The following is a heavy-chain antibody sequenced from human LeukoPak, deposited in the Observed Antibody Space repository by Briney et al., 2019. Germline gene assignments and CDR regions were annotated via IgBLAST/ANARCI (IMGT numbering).Heavy chain of an antibody. CDR3: ARAVILGAGDAFDI. J-gene: IGHJ3*02. Sequence: GGSLRLSCAASGFTFDDYGMSWLRQAPGKGLEWVSGINWNGGSTGYADSVKGRFTISRDNAKNSLYLQMNSLRAEDTALYYCARAVILGAGDAFDIWGQGTMVTVSS. CDR1: GFTFDDYG. V-gene: IGHV3-20*04. CDR2: INWNGGST. D-gene: IGHD1-26*01.